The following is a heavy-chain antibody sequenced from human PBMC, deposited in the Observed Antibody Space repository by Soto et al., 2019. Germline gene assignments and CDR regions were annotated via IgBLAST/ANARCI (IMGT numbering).Heavy chain of an antibody. Sequence: GGSLRLSCAASGFTFSSYWMSWVRQAPGKGLEWVANIKQDGSEKYYVDSVKGRFTISRDNAKNSLYLQMNSLRAEDTAVYYCAGGYSSLLRAFDIWGQGTMVTVSS. CDR2: IKQDGSEK. D-gene: IGHD6-13*01. V-gene: IGHV3-7*05. CDR1: GFTFSSYW. J-gene: IGHJ3*02. CDR3: AGGYSSLLRAFDI.